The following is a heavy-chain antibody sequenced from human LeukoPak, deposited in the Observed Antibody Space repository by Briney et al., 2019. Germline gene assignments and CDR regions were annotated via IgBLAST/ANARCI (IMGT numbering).Heavy chain of an antibody. CDR1: GFTFSNYW. J-gene: IGHJ4*02. Sequence: PGGSLRLSCVASGFTFSNYWMHWVRQAPGKGLVWVSRFNSDGRSAYYADFVKGRFTISRDNAKNTLYLQMNSLRAEDTAVYYCTRGRYYLDSWGQGTLVTVSS. CDR3: TRGRYYLDS. CDR2: FNSDGRSA. D-gene: IGHD4-17*01. V-gene: IGHV3-74*01.